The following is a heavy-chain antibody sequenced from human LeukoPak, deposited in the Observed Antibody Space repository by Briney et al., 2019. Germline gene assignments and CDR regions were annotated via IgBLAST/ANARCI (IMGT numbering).Heavy chain of an antibody. J-gene: IGHJ4*02. CDR1: GYTFTSYG. V-gene: IGHV1-18*01. D-gene: IGHD3-22*01. CDR3: ARALLYYYDSSGYTPGDY. CDR2: ISAYNGNT. Sequence: ASVKVSCKASGYTFTSYGISWVRQAPGQGLEWMGWISAYNGNTNYAQKLQGRVTMTTDTSTNTAYMELRSLRSDDTAVYYCARALLYYYDSSGYTPGDYWGQGTLVTVSS.